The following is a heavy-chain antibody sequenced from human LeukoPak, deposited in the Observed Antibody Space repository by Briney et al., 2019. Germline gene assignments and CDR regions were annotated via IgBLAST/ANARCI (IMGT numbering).Heavy chain of an antibody. Sequence: GGSLRLSCAASGFTFSSYAMHWVRQAPGKGLEGVAVISYDGSNKYYADSVKGRFTISRDNSKNTLYLQMNSLRAEDTAVYYCARVARPDHAFDIWGQGTMVTVSS. J-gene: IGHJ3*02. V-gene: IGHV3-30-3*01. D-gene: IGHD1-14*01. CDR1: GFTFSSYA. CDR3: ARVARPDHAFDI. CDR2: ISYDGSNK.